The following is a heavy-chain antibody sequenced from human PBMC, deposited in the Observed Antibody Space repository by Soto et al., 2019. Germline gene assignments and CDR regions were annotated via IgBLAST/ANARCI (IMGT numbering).Heavy chain of an antibody. CDR1: GYSFTSYW. CDR2: IDPSDSYT. D-gene: IGHD3-16*01. J-gene: IGHJ3*02. V-gene: IGHV5-10-1*01. CDR3: ARRHYYWGGYRYDVFDI. Sequence: GESLKISCKGSGYSFTSYWISWVRQMPGKGLEWMGRIDPSDSYTDYSPSFQGHVTISADKSISTAYLQWGSLKASDTAMYYCARRHYYWGGYRYDVFDIWAQGTLVPVSS.